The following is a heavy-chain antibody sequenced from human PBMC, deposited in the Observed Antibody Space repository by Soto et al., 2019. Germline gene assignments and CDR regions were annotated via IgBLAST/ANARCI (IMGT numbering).Heavy chain of an antibody. CDR1: GQSFSGHS. V-gene: IGHV4-34*01. CDR3: ARGSGIVALPGELEDVNYDY. Sequence: QVQLKQWGAGLVKHSETLSLSCAVYGQSFSGHSWAWIRQPPGKGLEWIGEINESGSTYYNPSLKSRVTISTDTSKNQFSLKLSSVSAADTAAYFCARGSGIVALPGELEDVNYDYWGQGTLVNVSS. D-gene: IGHD1-1*01. CDR2: INESGST. J-gene: IGHJ4*02.